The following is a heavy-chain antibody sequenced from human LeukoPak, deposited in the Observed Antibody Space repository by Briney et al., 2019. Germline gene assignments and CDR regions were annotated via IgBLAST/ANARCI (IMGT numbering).Heavy chain of an antibody. Sequence: PGGSLRLSCAASGFTFSSYAMHWVRQAPGKGLEWVAVISYDGSNKYYADSVKGRFTISRDNSKNTLYLQMNSLRAEDTAVYYCARSIMIFGVARGLGDWFDPWGQGILVTVSS. CDR3: ARSIMIFGVARGLGDWFDP. V-gene: IGHV3-30*04. CDR1: GFTFSSYA. D-gene: IGHD3-3*01. CDR2: ISYDGSNK. J-gene: IGHJ5*02.